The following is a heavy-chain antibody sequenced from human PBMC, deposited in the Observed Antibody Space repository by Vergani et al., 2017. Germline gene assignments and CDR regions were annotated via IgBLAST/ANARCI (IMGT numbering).Heavy chain of an antibody. CDR2: IIPILGIA. CDR1: GGTFSSYT. J-gene: IGHJ6*02. D-gene: IGHD2-2*01. Sequence: QVQLVQSGAEVKKPGSSVKVSCKASGGTFSSYTISWVRQAPGQGLEWMGRIIPILGIANYAQKFQGRVTITADKSTSTAYMELSSLRSEDTAVYYCAGQRYCSSTSRYGYYYYHGVDVWGQGTTVTVSS. CDR3: AGQRYCSSTSRYGYYYYHGVDV. V-gene: IGHV1-69*02.